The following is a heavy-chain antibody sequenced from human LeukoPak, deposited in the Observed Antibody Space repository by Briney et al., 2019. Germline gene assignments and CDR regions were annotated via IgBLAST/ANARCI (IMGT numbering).Heavy chain of an antibody. Sequence: SVKVSCKASGFTFTSSAMQWVRQARGQRLEWIGWIVVGSGNTNYAQKFQERVTITRDMSTSTAYMELSSLRSEDTAVYYCAALPIPYCGGDCFDYWGQRTLVTVSS. CDR3: AALPIPYCGGDCFDY. CDR1: GFTFTSSA. V-gene: IGHV1-58*02. D-gene: IGHD2-21*01. J-gene: IGHJ4*02. CDR2: IVVGSGNT.